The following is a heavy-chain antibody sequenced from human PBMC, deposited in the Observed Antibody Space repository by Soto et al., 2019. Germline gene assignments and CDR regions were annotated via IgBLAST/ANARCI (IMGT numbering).Heavy chain of an antibody. Sequence: EVQLVESGGGLVQPGGSLRLSCAASGFTFSGYNMNWVRQAPGKGLEWVSYISSSSSTIYYAASVKGRFTISRDNAKNSLYLQMNSLRAEDTAVYYCARSSQWLVGGLDYWGQGTLVTVSS. CDR3: ARSSQWLVGGLDY. CDR2: ISSSSSTI. V-gene: IGHV3-48*01. J-gene: IGHJ4*02. D-gene: IGHD6-19*01. CDR1: GFTFSGYN.